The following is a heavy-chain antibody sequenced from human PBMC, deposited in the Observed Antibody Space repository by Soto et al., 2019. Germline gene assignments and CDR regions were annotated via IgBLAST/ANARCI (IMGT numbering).Heavy chain of an antibody. Sequence: QVQLVESGGGVVQPGRSLRLSCAASGFTFSSYAMHWVRQAPGKGLERVAVISYDGSNKYYADSVKGRFTISRDNSKNTLYLQMNSLRAEDTAVYYCARVGITMVRVNWFDPWGQGTLVTVSS. D-gene: IGHD3-10*01. J-gene: IGHJ5*02. V-gene: IGHV3-30-3*01. CDR1: GFTFSSYA. CDR2: ISYDGSNK. CDR3: ARVGITMVRVNWFDP.